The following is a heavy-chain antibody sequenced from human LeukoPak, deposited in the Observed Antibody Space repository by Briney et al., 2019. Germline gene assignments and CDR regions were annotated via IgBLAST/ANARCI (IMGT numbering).Heavy chain of an antibody. V-gene: IGHV3-30*02. CDR1: GFTISTYD. Sequence: GGSLRLSCAASGFTISTYDMHWVRQAPGKGLEWVAFIRYDGSNKYYADSVKGRFTISRDNSNNTLYLRMNTLRAEDTAVYYCAKLSYGDPVDYWGQGTLVTVSS. CDR3: AKLSYGDPVDY. J-gene: IGHJ4*02. CDR2: IRYDGSNK. D-gene: IGHD4-17*01.